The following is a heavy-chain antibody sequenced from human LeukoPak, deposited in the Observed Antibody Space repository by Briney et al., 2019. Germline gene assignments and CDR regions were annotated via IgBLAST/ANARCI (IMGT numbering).Heavy chain of an antibody. V-gene: IGHV3-30*18. CDR2: ISYDGSNK. J-gene: IGHJ6*03. Sequence: GGSLRLSCAASGFTFSSYGMHWVRQAPGKGLEWVAVISYDGSNKYYADSVKGRFTISRDNSKNTLYLQMNSLRAEDTAVYYCAKDKAVAAVHYYYYMDVWGKGTTVTISS. D-gene: IGHD6-19*01. CDR1: GFTFSSYG. CDR3: AKDKAVAAVHYYYYMDV.